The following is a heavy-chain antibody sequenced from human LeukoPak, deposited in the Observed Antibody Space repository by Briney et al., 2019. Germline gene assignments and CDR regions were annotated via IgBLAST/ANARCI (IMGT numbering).Heavy chain of an antibody. D-gene: IGHD3-16*01. V-gene: IGHV4-4*02. J-gene: IGHJ6*03. Sequence: SETLSLTCAVSGGSISSSNWWSWVRQPPGKGLEWIGEIYHSGSTNYNPSLKSRVTISVDKSKNQFSLKLSSVTAADTAVYYCARVGRADYYYYYMDVWGKGTTVTVSS. CDR3: ARVGRADYYYYYMDV. CDR1: GGSISSSNW. CDR2: IYHSGST.